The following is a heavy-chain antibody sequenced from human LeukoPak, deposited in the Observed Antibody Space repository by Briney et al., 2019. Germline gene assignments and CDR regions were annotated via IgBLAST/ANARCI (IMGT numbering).Heavy chain of an antibody. CDR2: IIPIFGTA. Sequence: SVMVSCKASGGTFSSYAISWVRQAPGQGLEWMGGIIPIFGTANYAQKFQGRVTITTDESTSTAYMELSSLRSEDTAAYYCARFSPAGYSSSWIFPATWGQGTLVTVSS. CDR3: ARFSPAGYSSSWIFPAT. CDR1: GGTFSSYA. D-gene: IGHD6-13*01. J-gene: IGHJ5*02. V-gene: IGHV1-69*05.